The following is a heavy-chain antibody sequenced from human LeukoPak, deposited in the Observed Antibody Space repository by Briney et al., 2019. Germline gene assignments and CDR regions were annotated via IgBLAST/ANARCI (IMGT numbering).Heavy chain of an antibody. V-gene: IGHV1-2*02. CDR3: ARGGYYDSSGYYYYYYYMDV. Sequence: GASVKVSCKASGYTFTGYYMHWVRQAPGQGLEWMGWINPNSGGTNYAQKFQGRVTMTRDTSISTAYMELSRLRSDDTAVYYCARGGYYDSSGYYYYYYYMDVWGKGTTVTISS. CDR1: GYTFTGYY. D-gene: IGHD3-22*01. CDR2: INPNSGGT. J-gene: IGHJ6*03.